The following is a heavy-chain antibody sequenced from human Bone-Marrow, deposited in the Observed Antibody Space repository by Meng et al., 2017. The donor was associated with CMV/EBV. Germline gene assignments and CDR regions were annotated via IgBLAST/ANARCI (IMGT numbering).Heavy chain of an antibody. Sequence: GESLKISCAASGFTFSSYAMHWVRQAPGKGLEWVAVISYDGSNKYYADSVKGRFTISRDNSKNTLYLQMNSLRAEDTAVYYCARARGEDYWGQGTLVTVSS. V-gene: IGHV3-30*04. CDR1: GFTFSSYA. D-gene: IGHD3-16*01. CDR2: ISYDGSNK. J-gene: IGHJ4*02. CDR3: ARARGEDY.